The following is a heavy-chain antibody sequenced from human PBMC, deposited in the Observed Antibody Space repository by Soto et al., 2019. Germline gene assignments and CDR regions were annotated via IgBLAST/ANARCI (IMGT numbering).Heavy chain of an antibody. CDR2: IYHSGST. Sequence: PSGTLSLTCAISGGSIRSGGYSWSLIQQPPGKGLEWIGYIYHSGSTYYNPSLKSRVTISVDRSKNQFSLKLSSVTAADMAVYYCARETYGEYVGYFDPWGQGIQVNVSS. V-gene: IGHV4-30-2*01. D-gene: IGHD4-17*01. CDR1: GGSIRSGGYS. CDR3: ARETYGEYVGYFDP. J-gene: IGHJ5*02.